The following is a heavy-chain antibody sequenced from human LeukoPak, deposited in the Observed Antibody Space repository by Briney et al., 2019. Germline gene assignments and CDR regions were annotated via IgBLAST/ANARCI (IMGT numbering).Heavy chain of an antibody. Sequence: GGSLRLSCAASGFTFSSYAMSWVRQAPGKGLEWVSTFSGSGGNTYYADSVKGRFTISRDNSKNTLYLQMNSLRAEDTAVYYCAKVGRVRGYSYGIDYWGQGTLVTVSS. J-gene: IGHJ4*02. CDR1: GFTFSSYA. V-gene: IGHV3-23*01. D-gene: IGHD5-18*01. CDR3: AKVGRVRGYSYGIDY. CDR2: FSGSGGNT.